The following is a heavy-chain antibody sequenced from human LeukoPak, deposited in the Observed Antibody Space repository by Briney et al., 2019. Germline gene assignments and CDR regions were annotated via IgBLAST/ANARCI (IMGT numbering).Heavy chain of an antibody. CDR3: ARAAAAGMTYGMDV. CDR2: ISGSGGST. Sequence: EPGGSLRLSCAASGFTFSSYAMSWVRQAPGKGLEWVSAISGSGGSTYYADSVKGRFTISRDNSKNTLYLQMNSLRAEDTAVYYCARAAAAGMTYGMDVWGQGTTVTVSS. D-gene: IGHD6-13*01. CDR1: GFTFSSYA. V-gene: IGHV3-23*01. J-gene: IGHJ6*02.